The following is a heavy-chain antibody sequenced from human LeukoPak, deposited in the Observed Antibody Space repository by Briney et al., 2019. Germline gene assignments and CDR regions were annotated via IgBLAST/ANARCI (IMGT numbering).Heavy chain of an antibody. J-gene: IGHJ4*02. Sequence: ASVKVSCKASGYTFTSYDINWVRQAPGQGLEWMGIINPSGGSTSYAQKFQGRVTMTRDTSTSTVYMELSSLRSEDTAVYYCARAGYGGELDYWGQGTLVTVSS. CDR3: ARAGYGGELDY. CDR2: INPSGGST. D-gene: IGHD4-23*01. V-gene: IGHV1-46*01. CDR1: GYTFTSYD.